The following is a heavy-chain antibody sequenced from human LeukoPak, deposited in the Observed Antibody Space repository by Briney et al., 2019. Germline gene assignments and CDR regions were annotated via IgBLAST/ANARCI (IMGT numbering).Heavy chain of an antibody. V-gene: IGHV4-39*07. Sequence: LETLSLTCTVSGGSISSSSYYWGWIRQPPGKGLEWIGSIYYSGSTYYNPSLKSRVTISVDTSKNQFSLNLSSVTAADTAVYFCARDEGSSYPFDYWGQGTLVTVSS. J-gene: IGHJ4*02. CDR2: IYYSGST. CDR3: ARDEGSSYPFDY. D-gene: IGHD2-2*01. CDR1: GGSISSSSYY.